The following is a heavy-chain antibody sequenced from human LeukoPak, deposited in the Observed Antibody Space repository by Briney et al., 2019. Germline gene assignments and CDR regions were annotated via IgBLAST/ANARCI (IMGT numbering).Heavy chain of an antibody. V-gene: IGHV4-34*01. CDR2: INHSGST. J-gene: IGHJ3*02. Sequence: SETLSLTCAVYGGSFSGYYWSWILQPPGKGLEWIGEINHSGSTNYNPSLKSRVTISVDTSKNQFSLKLSSVTAADTAVYYCARVMGATYYDFWSGYPYDAFDIWGQGTMVTVSS. CDR1: GGSFSGYY. D-gene: IGHD3-3*01. CDR3: ARVMGATYYDFWSGYPYDAFDI.